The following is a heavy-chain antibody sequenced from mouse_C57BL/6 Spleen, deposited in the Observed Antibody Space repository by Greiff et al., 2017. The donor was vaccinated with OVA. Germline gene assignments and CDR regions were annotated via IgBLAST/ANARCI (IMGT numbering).Heavy chain of an antibody. CDR1: GYTFTDYY. D-gene: IGHD2-5*01. V-gene: IGHV1-75*01. J-gene: IGHJ1*03. CDR2: IFPGSGST. CDR3: ARRDYSNYVWYFDV. Sequence: QVQLQQSGPELVKPGASVKISCKASGYTFTDYYINWVKQRPGQGLEWIGWIFPGSGSTYYNEKFKGKATLTVDKSSSTAYMLLSSLTSEDSAVYFCARRDYSNYVWYFDVWGTGTTVTVSS.